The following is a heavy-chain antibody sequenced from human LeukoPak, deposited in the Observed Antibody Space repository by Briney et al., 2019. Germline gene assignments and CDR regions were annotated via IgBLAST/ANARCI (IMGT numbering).Heavy chain of an antibody. Sequence: SETLSLTCAVYGGSFSDYYWTWIRQPPGKGLEWIGEINHSGSTNYNPSLKSRVTISVDTSKNQFSLKVSSVTAADTAVYYCARHPYYDSSGYYTYYYYMDVWGKGTTVTISS. CDR2: INHSGST. CDR3: ARHPYYDSSGYYTYYYYMDV. J-gene: IGHJ6*03. CDR1: GGSFSDYY. D-gene: IGHD3-22*01. V-gene: IGHV4-34*01.